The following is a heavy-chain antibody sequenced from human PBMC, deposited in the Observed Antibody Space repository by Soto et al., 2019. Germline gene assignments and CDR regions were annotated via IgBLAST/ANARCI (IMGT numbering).Heavy chain of an antibody. CDR3: ARDWVWFGAHPIDY. CDR1: GFTFSNYG. Sequence: QVQLVESGGGVVQPGGSLRLSCAASGFTFSNYGMHWVRQAPGKGLEWVAVISYDGSNKYYADSAKGRFTISRDNSKNTLYLQMNSLTTEDTAVYYCARDWVWFGAHPIDYWGQGTLVTVSS. J-gene: IGHJ4*02. D-gene: IGHD3-10*01. V-gene: IGHV3-30*03. CDR2: ISYDGSNK.